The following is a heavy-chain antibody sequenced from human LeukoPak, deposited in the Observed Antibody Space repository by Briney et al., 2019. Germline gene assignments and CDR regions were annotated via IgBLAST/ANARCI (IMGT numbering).Heavy chain of an antibody. J-gene: IGHJ2*01. V-gene: IGHV5-51*01. CDR3: ARQPGMTAKSWYFDL. D-gene: IGHD2-2*01. CDR2: IHPGDSHT. Sequence: TRRMSLKISCEGSGYTFTKYWIGWVPQMPGKGLEWIGLIHPGDSHTWYSPSFQGQVTISADKSISMAFLLRISLKASDTAMYFCARQPGMTAKSWYFDLWGRGTLVTVSS. CDR1: GYTFTKYW.